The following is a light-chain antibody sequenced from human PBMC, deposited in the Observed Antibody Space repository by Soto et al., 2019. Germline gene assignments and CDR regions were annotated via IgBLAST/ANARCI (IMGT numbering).Light chain of an antibody. V-gene: IGKV2-30*01. CDR2: QVS. J-gene: IGKJ2*01. Sequence: DVVMTQSPLSQPVTLGQPACISCRSSQSIVYSDGNTYLNWFHQRPGQSPRRLIYQVSNRDSGVPDRFSGSGSGTDFTLKISRVEAEDVGVYYCMQGTHWLYTFGQGTKLEIK. CDR1: QSIVYSDGNTY. CDR3: MQGTHWLYT.